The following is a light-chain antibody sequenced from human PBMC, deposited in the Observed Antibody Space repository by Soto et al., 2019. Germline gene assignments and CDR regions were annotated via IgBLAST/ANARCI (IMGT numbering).Light chain of an antibody. CDR3: QQSFVPPRA. J-gene: IGKJ1*01. V-gene: IGKV1-39*01. CDR1: QSVSSY. Sequence: DIQMTQSPSSLSASVGDRVTITCRASQSVSSYLNWYQQKPGEAPKVLIYAASALQSGVPARFRGSGYGTDFTLTIDSLQPEDFATYYCQQSFVPPRAFGQGTKVDIK. CDR2: AAS.